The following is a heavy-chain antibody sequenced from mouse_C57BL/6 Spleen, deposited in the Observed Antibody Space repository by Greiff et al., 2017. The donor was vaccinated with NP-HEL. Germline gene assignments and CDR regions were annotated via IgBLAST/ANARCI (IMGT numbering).Heavy chain of an antibody. CDR1: GYTFTSYG. J-gene: IGHJ4*01. CDR2: IYPRSGNT. Sequence: VQLQQSGAELARPGASVKLSCKASGYTFTSYGISWVKQRTGQGLEWIGEIYPRSGNTYYNEKFKGKATLTADKSSSTAYMELRSLTSEDSAVYFCARVGDSSGYLYAMDYWGQGTSVTVSS. D-gene: IGHD3-2*02. CDR3: ARVGDSSGYLYAMDY. V-gene: IGHV1-81*01.